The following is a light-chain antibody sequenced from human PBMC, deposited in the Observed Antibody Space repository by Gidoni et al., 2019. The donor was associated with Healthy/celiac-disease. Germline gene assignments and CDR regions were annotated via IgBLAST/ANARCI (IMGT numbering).Light chain of an antibody. J-gene: IGLJ2*01. CDR2: YDS. Sequence: SYVLTQPPSVSVAPGKTARITCGGNNIGSKSVHWYQQKPGQAPVLVIYYDSDRPSGIPERFSGSNSGNTATLTISRVEAGDEADYYCQVWDSSIDHPVFGGGTKLTVL. CDR3: QVWDSSIDHPV. CDR1: NIGSKS. V-gene: IGLV3-21*04.